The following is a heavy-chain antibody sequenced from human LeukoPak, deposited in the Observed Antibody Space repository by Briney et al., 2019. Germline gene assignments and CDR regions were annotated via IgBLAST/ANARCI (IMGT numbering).Heavy chain of an antibody. CDR1: GGFFSGYY. CDR2: INHSGST. D-gene: IGHD3-22*01. Sequence: SETLSLTCAVYGGFFSGYYWSWIRQPPGKGLEWIGEINHSGSTNYNPSLKSRVTISVDTSKNQFSLKLSSVTAADTAVYYCARQRIVVGPFDYWGQGTLVTVSS. J-gene: IGHJ4*02. CDR3: ARQRIVVGPFDY. V-gene: IGHV4-34*01.